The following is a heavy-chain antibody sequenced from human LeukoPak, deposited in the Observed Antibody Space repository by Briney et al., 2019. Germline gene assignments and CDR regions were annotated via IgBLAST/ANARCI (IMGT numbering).Heavy chain of an antibody. Sequence: GGSLRLSCAASGFXFSSYSINWVRQAPGKGLEWVSSISSSSSYIYYADSVKGRFTISRDNAKNSLYLQMNSLRAEDTAVYYCARAQYSSSWFDYWGQGTLVTVSS. CDR2: ISSSSSYI. V-gene: IGHV3-21*01. J-gene: IGHJ4*02. D-gene: IGHD6-13*01. CDR1: GFXFSSYS. CDR3: ARAQYSSSWFDY.